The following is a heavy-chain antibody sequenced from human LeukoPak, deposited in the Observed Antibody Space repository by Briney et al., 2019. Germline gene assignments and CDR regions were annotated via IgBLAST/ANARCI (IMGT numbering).Heavy chain of an antibody. J-gene: IGHJ4*02. Sequence: GGSLRLSCAASGFTFSSYSMNWVRQAPGKGLEWVSSIGSSGSYMYYADSVKGRFTISRDNAENTLYLQMNSLRAEDTAVYYCARESIAVAGAPFDYWGQGTLVTVSS. D-gene: IGHD6-19*01. CDR1: GFTFSSYS. CDR3: ARESIAVAGAPFDY. CDR2: IGSSGSYM. V-gene: IGHV3-21*01.